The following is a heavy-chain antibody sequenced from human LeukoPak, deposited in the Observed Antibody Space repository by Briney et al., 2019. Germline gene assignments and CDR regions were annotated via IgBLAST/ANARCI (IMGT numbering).Heavy chain of an antibody. CDR1: GGSISSGSYY. Sequence: PSQTLSLTCTVSGGSISSGSYYWSWIRQPAGKGLEWIGRIYTSGSTNYNPSLKSRVTISVDTSKNQFSLKLSSVTAADTAVYYCAREFLVRGVIHKGLDYWGQGTLVTVSS. D-gene: IGHD3-10*01. J-gene: IGHJ4*02. V-gene: IGHV4-61*02. CDR3: AREFLVRGVIHKGLDY. CDR2: IYTSGST.